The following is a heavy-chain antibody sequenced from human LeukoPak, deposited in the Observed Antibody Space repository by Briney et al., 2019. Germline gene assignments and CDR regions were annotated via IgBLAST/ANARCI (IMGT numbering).Heavy chain of an antibody. J-gene: IGHJ4*02. CDR2: INPNSGGT. V-gene: IGHV1-2*02. CDR3: ARGPYYDYVWGSYRYKGRGYDFDY. Sequence: ASVKVSCKASGHTFTCYYMHWVRQAPGQGLEWMGWINPNSGGTNYAQKFQGRVTMTRDTSISTAYMELSRLRSDDTAVYYCARGPYYDYVWGSYRYKGRGYDFDYWGQGTLVTVSS. D-gene: IGHD3-16*02. CDR1: GHTFTCYY.